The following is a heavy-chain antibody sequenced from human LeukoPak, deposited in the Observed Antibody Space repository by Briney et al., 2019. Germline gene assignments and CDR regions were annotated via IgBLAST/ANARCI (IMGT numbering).Heavy chain of an antibody. Sequence: GSLRLSCAASGFTFSSYSMNWVRQAPGKGLEWVSSISTSSIYIYYADSVKDRFTISRDNAKNSLYLQMNSLRAEDTAVYYCARGWNSDYFDYWGQGTLVTVSS. CDR3: ARGWNSDYFDY. CDR1: GFTFSSYS. V-gene: IGHV3-21*01. CDR2: ISTSSIYI. J-gene: IGHJ4*02. D-gene: IGHD1-7*01.